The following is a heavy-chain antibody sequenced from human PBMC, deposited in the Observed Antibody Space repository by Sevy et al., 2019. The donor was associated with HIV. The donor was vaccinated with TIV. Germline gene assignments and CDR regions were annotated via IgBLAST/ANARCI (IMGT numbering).Heavy chain of an antibody. V-gene: IGHV3-74*01. CDR3: ARDSYSSVSSGVGWFAP. CDR2: IEKDGSKT. D-gene: IGHD6-19*01. CDR1: GFFFSNFW. Sequence: GGSLRLSCEASGFFFSNFWMHWVRQTPGKGLEWVSRIEKDGSKTIYADSVRGRFIVSRDNSKKTESLQMNSLRVEDSAIYYCARDSYSSVSSGVGWFAPLGQGTLVTVSS. J-gene: IGHJ5*02.